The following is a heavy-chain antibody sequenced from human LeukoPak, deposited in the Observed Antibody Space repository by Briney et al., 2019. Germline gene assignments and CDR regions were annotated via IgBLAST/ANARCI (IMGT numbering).Heavy chain of an antibody. V-gene: IGHV3-30*18. CDR1: GFTFSSYG. CDR2: ITYDGSNK. J-gene: IGHJ4*02. Sequence: GRSLRLSCAASGFTFSSYGMHWVRQAPGKGLEWVAVITYDGSNKYYADSVKGRFTISRDNSKNTLYLQMNSLRAEDTAVYYCAKDPKYIQYYFDYWGQGTLVTVSS. CDR3: AKDPKYIQYYFDY. D-gene: IGHD6-6*01.